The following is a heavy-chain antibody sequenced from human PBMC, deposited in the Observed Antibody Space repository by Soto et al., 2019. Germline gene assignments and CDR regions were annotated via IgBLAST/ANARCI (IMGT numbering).Heavy chain of an antibody. V-gene: IGHV4-59*02. CDR1: GGAVGDHD. D-gene: IGHD3-16*01. J-gene: IGHJ4*02. CDR3: ARSFSRGCPSSSCLGADYFDK. CDR2: MHVTGTT. Sequence: SETLSLTCAVSGGAVGDHDWTWIRQAPGKSLEWIGFMHVTGTTMHSPALQGRVALSFDTSKNHFSLNLIFVTPADTAVYYCARSFSRGCPSSSCLGADYFDKWGPGTLVTVSS.